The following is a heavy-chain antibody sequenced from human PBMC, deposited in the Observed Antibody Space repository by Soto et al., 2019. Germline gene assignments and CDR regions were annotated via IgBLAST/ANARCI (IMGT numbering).Heavy chain of an antibody. CDR3: ARESEDLTSNFDY. CDR1: GFTFSSYS. V-gene: IGHV3-23*01. Sequence: PAGSPRLSCAAFGFTFSSYSMSWVRPAPGKGLEWVSAISGSGGSTYYADSVKGRFTISRDNAKNSLYLEMNSLRAEDTAVYYCARESEDLTSNFDYWGQGTLVTVSS. CDR2: ISGSGGST. J-gene: IGHJ4*02.